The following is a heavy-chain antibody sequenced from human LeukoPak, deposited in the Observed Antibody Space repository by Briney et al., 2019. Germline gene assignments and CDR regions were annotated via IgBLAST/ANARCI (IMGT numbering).Heavy chain of an antibody. V-gene: IGHV3-23*01. CDR3: AKCITATGTCYFDY. D-gene: IGHD1-1*01. CDR2: ISGSGGNT. CDR1: GFTFSIYA. J-gene: IGHJ4*02. Sequence: GGSLRLSCAASGFTFSIYAMSWVRQAPGKGLEWVSGISGSGGNTYYADSVKGRFTISRDNSKNTLYLQVNSLRAEDTAIYYCAKCITATGTCYFDYWGQGTLVTVSS.